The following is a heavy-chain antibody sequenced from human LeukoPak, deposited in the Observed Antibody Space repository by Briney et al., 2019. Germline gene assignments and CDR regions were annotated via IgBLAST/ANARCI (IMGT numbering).Heavy chain of an antibody. J-gene: IGHJ4*02. Sequence: GRSLRLSCAASGFTFSSYGMHWVRQAPGKGLEWVAVISYDGSNKYYADSVKGRFTISRDNSKNTLHLQMNSLRAEDTAVYYCAKDRVGCSSTSCYRPLVYWGQGTLVTVSS. CDR2: ISYDGSNK. D-gene: IGHD2-2*01. CDR1: GFTFSSYG. V-gene: IGHV3-30*18. CDR3: AKDRVGCSSTSCYRPLVY.